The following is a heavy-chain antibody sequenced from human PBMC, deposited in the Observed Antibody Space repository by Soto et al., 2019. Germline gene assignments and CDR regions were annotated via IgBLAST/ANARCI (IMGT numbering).Heavy chain of an antibody. CDR2: IYYSGST. Sequence: TSETLSLTCTVSGGSISSGGYYWSWIRQHPGKGLEWIGYIYYSGSTYYNPSLKSRVTISVDTSKNQFSLKLSSVTAADTAVYYCARGIRDIVVVPAATFYYYYYMDVWGKGTTVTVSS. V-gene: IGHV4-31*03. CDR1: GGSISSGGYY. D-gene: IGHD2-2*01. J-gene: IGHJ6*03. CDR3: ARGIRDIVVVPAATFYYYYYMDV.